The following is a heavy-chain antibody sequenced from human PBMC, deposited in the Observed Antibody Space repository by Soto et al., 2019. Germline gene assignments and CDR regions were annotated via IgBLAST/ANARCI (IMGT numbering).Heavy chain of an antibody. J-gene: IGHJ2*01. CDR1: GFTFSSYA. CDR3: ARDSGYGGNSYCYFDL. Sequence: GGSLRLSCAASGFTFSSYAMSWVRQAPGKGLEWVAIIYRDGRTYYADSVKGRFTISRDNFKNTVFLEMNSLRAEDTAVYSCARDSGYGGNSYCYFDLWGRGTQVTVSS. D-gene: IGHD4-17*01. CDR2: IYRDGRT. V-gene: IGHV3-53*01.